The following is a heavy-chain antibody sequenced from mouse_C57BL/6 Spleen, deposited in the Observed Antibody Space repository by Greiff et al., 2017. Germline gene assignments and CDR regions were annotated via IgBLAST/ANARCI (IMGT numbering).Heavy chain of an antibody. V-gene: IGHV1-7*01. J-gene: IGHJ1*03. D-gene: IGHD1-1*01. Sequence: QVQLKESGAELAKPGASVKLSCKASGYTFTSYWMHWVKQRPGQGLEWLGYINPSSGYTKYNQKFKDKATLTADKSSSTAYMQLSSLTYEDSAFYYCARRSSFGYFDVWGTGTTVTVSS. CDR3: ARRSSFGYFDV. CDR2: INPSSGYT. CDR1: GYTFTSYW.